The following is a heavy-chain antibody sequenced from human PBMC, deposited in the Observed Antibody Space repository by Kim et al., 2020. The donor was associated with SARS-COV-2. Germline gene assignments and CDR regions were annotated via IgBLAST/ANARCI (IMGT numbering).Heavy chain of an antibody. J-gene: IGHJ4*02. D-gene: IGHD1-1*01. CDR1: GFTLSRYT. CDR2: LAEVGGT. Sequence: GGSLRLSCATSGFTLSRYTMSWVRQAPGKGLEWVGSLAEVGGTFYAESVKGRFTISRDTSKNTLYVQMNSLRPEDTAVYFCTTWRTHGMADPAASHWGQGTLVTVSS. V-gene: IGHV3-23*01. CDR3: TTWRTHGMADPAASH.